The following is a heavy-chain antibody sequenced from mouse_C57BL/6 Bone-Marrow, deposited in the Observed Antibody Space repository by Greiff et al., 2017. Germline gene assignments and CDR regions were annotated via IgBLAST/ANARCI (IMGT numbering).Heavy chain of an antibody. CDR2: ISYDGSN. V-gene: IGHV3-6*01. CDR1: GYSITSGYY. Sequence: DVKLVESGPGLVKPSQSLSLTCSVTGYSITSGYYWNWIRQFPGNKLEWMGYISYDGSNNYNPSLKNRISITRDTSKNQFFLKLNSVTTEDTATYYCASRKWGQGTSVTVSS. CDR3: ASRK. J-gene: IGHJ4*01.